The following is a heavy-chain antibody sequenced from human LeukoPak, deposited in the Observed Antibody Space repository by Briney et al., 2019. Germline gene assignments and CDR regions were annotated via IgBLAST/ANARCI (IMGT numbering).Heavy chain of an antibody. J-gene: IGHJ4*02. V-gene: IGHV4-34*01. CDR1: GGSFSGYY. D-gene: IGHD1-26*01. CDR2: INHSGST. Sequence: SETLSLTCAVYGGSFSGYYWSWIRQPPGEGLEWIGEINHSGSTNYNPSLKSRVTISVDTSKNQFSLKLSSVTAADTAVYYCARLGGYSGSDKRPPNHDYWGQGTLVTVSS. CDR3: ARLGGYSGSDKRPPNHDY.